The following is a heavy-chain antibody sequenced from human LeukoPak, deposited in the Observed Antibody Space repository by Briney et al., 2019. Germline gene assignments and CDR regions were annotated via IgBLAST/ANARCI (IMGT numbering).Heavy chain of an antibody. Sequence: NPSETLSLTCAVYGGSFSGYYWSWIRQPPGKGLEWIGEINHSGSTNYNPSLKSRVTISVDTSKNQFSLKLSSVTAADTAVYYCASQGYCSSTSCYMGNNWFDPWGQGTLVTVSS. D-gene: IGHD2-2*02. V-gene: IGHV4-34*01. CDR3: ASQGYCSSTSCYMGNNWFDP. CDR1: GGSFSGYY. CDR2: INHSGST. J-gene: IGHJ5*02.